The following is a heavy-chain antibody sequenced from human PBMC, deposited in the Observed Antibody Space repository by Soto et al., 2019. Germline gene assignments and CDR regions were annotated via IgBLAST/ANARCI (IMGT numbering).Heavy chain of an antibody. CDR3: SRGWWANFDY. V-gene: IGHV3-66*01. CDR1: GFTVSSNY. D-gene: IGHD2-15*01. J-gene: IGHJ4*02. Sequence: EVQLVESGGGLVQPGGSLRLSCAASGFTVSSNYMNWVRQAPGKGLEWVSVIYSGVSTYYADSVKGRFTISRDNSKNTLYLQMNTLRAEDTAVYYCSRGWWANFDYWGQGTLVTVSS. CDR2: IYSGVST.